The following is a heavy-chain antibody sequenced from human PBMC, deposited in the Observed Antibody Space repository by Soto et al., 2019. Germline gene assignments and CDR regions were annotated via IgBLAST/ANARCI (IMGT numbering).Heavy chain of an antibody. CDR1: GGTFSSYA. D-gene: IGHD3-22*01. V-gene: IGHV1-69*13. J-gene: IGHJ4*02. Sequence: SVKVSCKASGGTFSSYAIDWVRQAPGQGLEWMGGIIPLFGTAKHAQKFQGRITITADESTRTAYVELRSLRSEDTAVYYCARGVHDDSSGYYYFYWGQGTLVTVSS. CDR2: IIPLFGTA. CDR3: ARGVHDDSSGYYYFY.